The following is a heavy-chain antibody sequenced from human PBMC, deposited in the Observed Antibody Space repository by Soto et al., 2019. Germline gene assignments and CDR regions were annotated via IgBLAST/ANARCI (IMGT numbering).Heavy chain of an antibody. CDR2: IYHTGTT. Sequence: SETLSLTCAVSGDSISSSNWWSWVRQPPGKGLEWIGDIYHTGTTTYNPSLKSRVTMSVDKSKNQFSLELKSLTAADTAVYYCSRRAVVRVSTDPWCQGTLVTVSS. J-gene: IGHJ5*02. D-gene: IGHD3-22*01. CDR1: GDSISSSNW. CDR3: SRRAVVRVSTDP. V-gene: IGHV4-4*02.